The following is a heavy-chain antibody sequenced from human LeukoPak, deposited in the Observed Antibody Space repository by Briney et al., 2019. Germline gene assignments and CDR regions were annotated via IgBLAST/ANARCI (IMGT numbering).Heavy chain of an antibody. Sequence: SETLPLTCTVSGGSISSYYWSWLRQPPGKGLEWIGYIYYRGSTNYNPSLKSRVTISVDTSKNQFSLKLSSVTAADTAVYYCARLIRYFDWLLPDYYYYMDVWGKGTTVTISS. J-gene: IGHJ6*03. V-gene: IGHV4-59*01. D-gene: IGHD3-9*01. CDR1: GGSISSYY. CDR3: ARLIRYFDWLLPDYYYYMDV. CDR2: IYYRGST.